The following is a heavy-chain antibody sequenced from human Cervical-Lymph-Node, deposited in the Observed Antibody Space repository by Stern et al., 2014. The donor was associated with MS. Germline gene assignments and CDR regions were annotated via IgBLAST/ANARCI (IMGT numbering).Heavy chain of an antibody. V-gene: IGHV3-48*02. CDR2: ITSSSSTP. Sequence: VQLVESGGRLIQPGGSLRLSCAASGFTFSSYSMNWVRQAPGKGLEWISYITSSSSTPYYADSVKGRFTISRDNAKNSLYLQMNSLRDEDTAVYYCAREWQQQVNWFDPWGQGTLVTVSS. CDR1: GFTFSSYS. J-gene: IGHJ5*02. D-gene: IGHD6-13*01. CDR3: AREWQQQVNWFDP.